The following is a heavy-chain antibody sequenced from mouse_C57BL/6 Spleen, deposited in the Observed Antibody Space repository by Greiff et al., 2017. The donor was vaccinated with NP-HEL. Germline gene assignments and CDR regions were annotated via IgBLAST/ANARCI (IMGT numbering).Heavy chain of an antibody. CDR3: VRHAVGEGYFDV. CDR2: IRSSSNNYAT. J-gene: IGHJ1*03. V-gene: IGHV10-1*01. Sequence: EVKLMESGGGLVQPKGSLKLSCAASGFSFNTYAMNWVRQAPGKGLEWVARIRSSSNNYATYYADSVKDRFTISRDDSESMLYLQMNSLKAEDTAMYYCVRHAVGEGYFDVWGKGTTVTVSS. CDR1: GFSFNTYA. D-gene: IGHD1-1*01.